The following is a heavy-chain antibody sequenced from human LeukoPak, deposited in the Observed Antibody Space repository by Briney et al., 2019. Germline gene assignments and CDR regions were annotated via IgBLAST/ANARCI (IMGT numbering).Heavy chain of an antibody. D-gene: IGHD1-1*01. CDR2: ISTSGSN. CDR3: ARGPQLSRSYWYFDL. J-gene: IGHJ2*01. CDR1: GGSMSSYY. Sequence: SETLSLTCTVAGGSMSSYYWSWVRQPAGKGLEWIGRISTSGSNNYNPSLKSRVPMSVDTSKNQFSLKLSSVTAADTAVYYCARGPQLSRSYWYFDLWGRGTLVTVSS. V-gene: IGHV4-4*07.